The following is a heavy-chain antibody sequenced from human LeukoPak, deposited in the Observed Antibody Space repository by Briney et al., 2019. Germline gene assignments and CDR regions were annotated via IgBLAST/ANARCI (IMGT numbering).Heavy chain of an antibody. J-gene: IGHJ4*02. D-gene: IGHD3-22*01. CDR2: IRSKANSYAT. CDR1: GFTFSGSA. V-gene: IGHV3-73*01. Sequence: GGSLRLSCAASGFTFSGSAMHWVRQASGKGLEWVGRIRSKANSYATTYAASVKGRFTISRDDSKNTAYLQMNSLKTEDTAVYYCTRPTYYYDSSGYYHDCWGQGTLVTVSS. CDR3: TRPTYYYDSSGYYHDC.